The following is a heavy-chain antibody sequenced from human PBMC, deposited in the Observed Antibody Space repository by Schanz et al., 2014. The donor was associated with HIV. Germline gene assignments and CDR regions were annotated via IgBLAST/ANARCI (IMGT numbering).Heavy chain of an antibody. J-gene: IGHJ6*02. CDR1: GYIFTSNG. V-gene: IGHV1-18*01. Sequence: QVQLVQSGAEVKKPGASVRVSCKTSGYIFTSNGISWVRQAPGQGLEWMGWISAYNGKTNYARKVQGRVTMTTDTSTTTAYMELRSLRSDDTAVYYCARGARYGMDVWGQGTTVIVSS. CDR2: ISAYNGKT. CDR3: ARGARYGMDV.